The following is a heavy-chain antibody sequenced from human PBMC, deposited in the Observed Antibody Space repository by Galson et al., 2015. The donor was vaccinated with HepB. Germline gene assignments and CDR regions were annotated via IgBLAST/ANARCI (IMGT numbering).Heavy chain of an antibody. V-gene: IGHV1-69*13. CDR2: IIPIFGTA. D-gene: IGHD2-2*01. J-gene: IGHJ4*02. CDR3: ARGRYCSSTSCYLGFDY. CDR1: GGTFSSYA. Sequence: SVKVSCKASGGTFSSYAISWVRQAPGQGLEWMGGIIPIFGTANYAQKFQGRVTITADESTSTAYMELSSLRSEDTAVYYCARGRYCSSTSCYLGFDYWGQGTLVTVSS.